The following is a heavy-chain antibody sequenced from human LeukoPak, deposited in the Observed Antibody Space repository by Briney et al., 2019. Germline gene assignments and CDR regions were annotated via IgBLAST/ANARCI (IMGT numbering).Heavy chain of an antibody. D-gene: IGHD3-22*01. V-gene: IGHV3-23*01. CDR3: ATDYYDSSGYYYSIDY. CDR2: ISGSGGST. J-gene: IGHJ4*02. CDR1: GFTFSSYA. Sequence: GGSLRLSCAASGFTFSSYAISWVRQAPGKGLEWVSAISGSGGSTYYADSVKGRFTISRDNSKNTLYLQMNSLRAEDTAVYYCATDYYDSSGYYYSIDYWGQGTLVTVSS.